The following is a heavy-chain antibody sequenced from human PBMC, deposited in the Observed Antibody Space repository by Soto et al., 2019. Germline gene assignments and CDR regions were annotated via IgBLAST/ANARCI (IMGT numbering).Heavy chain of an antibody. D-gene: IGHD1-7*01. CDR1: GGTFSSYA. J-gene: IGHJ5*02. Sequence: QVQLVQSGAEVKKPGSSVKVSCKASGGTFSSYAISWVRQAPGQGREWMGGIIPIFGTANYAQKVQGRVTITADESTSTAYMELISLRSEDTAVYYCAREKELRAGWFDPWGQGTLVTVSS. CDR2: IIPIFGTA. V-gene: IGHV1-69*01. CDR3: AREKELRAGWFDP.